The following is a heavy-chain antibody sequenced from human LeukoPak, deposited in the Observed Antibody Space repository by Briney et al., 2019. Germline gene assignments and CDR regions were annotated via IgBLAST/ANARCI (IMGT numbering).Heavy chain of an antibody. CDR3: ASVYDFWSGYSLAFDY. Sequence: SETLSLTCAVSGGSISSSNWWSWVRQPPGKGLEWIGEIYHSGSTNYNPFLKSRVTISVDKSKNQFSLKLSSVTAADTVVYYCASVYDFWSGYSLAFDYWGQGTLVTVSS. D-gene: IGHD3-3*01. J-gene: IGHJ4*02. CDR2: IYHSGST. V-gene: IGHV4-4*02. CDR1: GGSISSSNW.